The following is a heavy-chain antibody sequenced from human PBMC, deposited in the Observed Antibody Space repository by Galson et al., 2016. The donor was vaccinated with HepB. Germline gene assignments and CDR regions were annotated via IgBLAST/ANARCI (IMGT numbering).Heavy chain of an antibody. J-gene: IGHJ5*02. D-gene: IGHD2-2*01. CDR2: IYHTGTS. CDR1: GASISDSNW. V-gene: IGHV4-4*02. CDR3: SRAAIIPGARMVFDP. Sequence: ETLSLTCAVYGASISDSNWWTWVRQVPGKGLEWIGEIYHTGTSNNNPFLSSRFTLSVDKSRNLISLSVTSVTAADTAVYYCSRAAIIPGARMVFDPWGQGTLVTVLS.